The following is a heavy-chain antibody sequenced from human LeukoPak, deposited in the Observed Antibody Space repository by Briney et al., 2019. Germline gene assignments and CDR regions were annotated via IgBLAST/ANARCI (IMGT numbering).Heavy chain of an antibody. J-gene: IGHJ4*02. CDR3: AKDTNYLLTILVFDY. Sequence: GGSLRLSCAASGFTFSSYGMHWVRQAPGKGLEWVAVISYDGSNKYYADSVKGRFTISRDNSKNTLYLQMNSLRAEDTAVYYCAKDTNYLLTILVFDYWGQGTLVTVSS. V-gene: IGHV3-30*18. CDR2: ISYDGSNK. D-gene: IGHD3-3*01. CDR1: GFTFSSYG.